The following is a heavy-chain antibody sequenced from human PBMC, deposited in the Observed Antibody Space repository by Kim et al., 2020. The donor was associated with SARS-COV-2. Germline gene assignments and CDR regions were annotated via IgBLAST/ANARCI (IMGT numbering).Heavy chain of an antibody. CDR1: GFTFSSST. J-gene: IGHJ4*02. Sequence: GGSLRLSWVASGFTFSSSTMSWVRQAPGKGLECVSAISGSGGSTYYADSVKGRFTISRDNSKNTLYLQMNSLRAEDTAVYYCAKDFWRDSSGGGFDYWGQGTLVTVSS. CDR2: ISGSGGST. D-gene: IGHD3-22*01. CDR3: AKDFWRDSSGGGFDY. V-gene: IGHV3-23*01.